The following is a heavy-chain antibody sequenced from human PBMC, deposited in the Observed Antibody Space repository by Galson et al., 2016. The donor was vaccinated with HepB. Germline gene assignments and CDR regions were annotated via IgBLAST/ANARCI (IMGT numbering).Heavy chain of an antibody. Sequence: SLRVSCAASGVTVINNYMSWVRQAPGRGLEWVSVIYSGGETYYADSVKGRFTISRDNSKNTVFLQMNSLGAEDTAVYYCAKDPGGQNMDEYFQHWGQGTLVSVSS. D-gene: IGHD1/OR15-1a*01. CDR2: IYSGGET. V-gene: IGHV3-66*01. CDR1: GVTVINNY. J-gene: IGHJ1*01. CDR3: AKDPGGQNMDEYFQH.